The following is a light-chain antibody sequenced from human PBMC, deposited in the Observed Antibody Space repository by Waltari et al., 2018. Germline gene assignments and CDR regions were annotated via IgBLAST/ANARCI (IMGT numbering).Light chain of an antibody. Sequence: EIVMTPSPATLSVSPGERATLSCRASQSVSSNLAWYQQKPGQAPRLLIYSASTRATVIPARFSGSGSGTEFTLTISSLQSEDFAVYYCQQYNKWPGTFGQGTKLEIK. J-gene: IGKJ2*01. V-gene: IGKV3-15*01. CDR1: QSVSSN. CDR2: SAS. CDR3: QQYNKWPGT.